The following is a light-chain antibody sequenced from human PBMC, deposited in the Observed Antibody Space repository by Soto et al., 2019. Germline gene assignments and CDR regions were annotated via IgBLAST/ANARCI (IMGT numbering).Light chain of an antibody. V-gene: IGKV1-12*01. CDR2: GAS. CDR3: HQYYTYPQT. Sequence: EIQITHSPSSLSASVGYRVTITCRASQGISTWLAWYQQKAGKAPNLLIYGASNLQSGVPSRFSGSGSGTDFTLTINCLQSEDFATYYCHQYYTYPQTFGQGTKVDIK. J-gene: IGKJ1*01. CDR1: QGISTW.